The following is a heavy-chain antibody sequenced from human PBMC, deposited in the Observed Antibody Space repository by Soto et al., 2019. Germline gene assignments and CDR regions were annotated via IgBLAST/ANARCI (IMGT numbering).Heavy chain of an antibody. D-gene: IGHD1-26*01. V-gene: IGHV1-46*01. CDR2: INPSGGST. CDR3: AREDVGTTLTTFSWFNP. J-gene: IGHJ5*02. Sequence: ASVKVSCKASGYTFTTYYMHWVRQAPGQGLEWMGIINPSGGSTSYAQKFQGRVTMTRDTSTSTLYMELSSLRSEDTAVYYCAREDVGTTLTTFSWFNPWGQGTLVTVSS. CDR1: GYTFTTYY.